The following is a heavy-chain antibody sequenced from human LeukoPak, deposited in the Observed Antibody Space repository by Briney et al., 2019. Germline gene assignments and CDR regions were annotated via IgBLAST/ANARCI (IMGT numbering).Heavy chain of an antibody. D-gene: IGHD2-8*01. Sequence: GGSLRLSCAASGFTSSSYAMSWVRQAPGKGLEWVSAIRGSGGITFYADSVKGRFTISRDNSKNTLYLQMNSPRAEDTAVYYCAKDWQSWSQGYFDYWGQGTLVTVSS. CDR1: GFTSSSYA. CDR3: AKDWQSWSQGYFDY. J-gene: IGHJ4*02. CDR2: IRGSGGIT. V-gene: IGHV3-23*01.